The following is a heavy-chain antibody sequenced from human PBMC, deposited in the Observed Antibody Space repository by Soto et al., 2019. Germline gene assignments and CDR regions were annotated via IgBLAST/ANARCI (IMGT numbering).Heavy chain of an antibody. CDR3: TTEGAHSYGNNDY. Sequence: EVLLVESGGGLVNPGGSLRLSCAASGFTFSDAWMNWVRQAPGKGLEWVGRIKRITDGGTTDYAAPVKGRFTISRDDSKDTLFLQMNSLKTEDTAVYYCTTEGAHSYGNNDYWGQGTLVTVSS. J-gene: IGHJ4*02. CDR1: GFTFSDAW. V-gene: IGHV3-15*07. D-gene: IGHD5-18*01. CDR2: IKRITDGGTT.